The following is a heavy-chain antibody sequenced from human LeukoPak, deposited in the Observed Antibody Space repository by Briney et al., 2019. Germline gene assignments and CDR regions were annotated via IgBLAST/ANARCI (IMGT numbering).Heavy chain of an antibody. Sequence: GGSLRLSCAASGFTFSSYWMSWVRQAPGKGLEWVANIKQDGSEKYYADSVKGRFTISRDNSKNTVYLQMNSLRAEDTAVYYCARETVNWKYGMDVWGQGTTVTVSS. CDR2: IKQDGSEK. J-gene: IGHJ6*02. D-gene: IGHD1-20*01. CDR1: GFTFSSYW. CDR3: ARETVNWKYGMDV. V-gene: IGHV3-7*01.